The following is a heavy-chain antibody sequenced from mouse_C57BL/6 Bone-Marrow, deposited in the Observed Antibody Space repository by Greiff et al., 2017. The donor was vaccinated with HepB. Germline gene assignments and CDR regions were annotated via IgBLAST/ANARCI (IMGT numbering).Heavy chain of an antibody. J-gene: IGHJ2*01. Sequence: VKLMDSGAELVRPGTSVKVSCKASGYAFTNYLIEWVKQRPGQGLEWIGVINPGSGGSNYNEKFKGKATLTADKSSSTAYMQLSSLTSEDSAVYFCARDPYYDYDVGYWGQGTTLTVSS. CDR2: INPGSGGS. D-gene: IGHD2-4*01. V-gene: IGHV1-54*01. CDR1: GYAFTNYL. CDR3: ARDPYYDYDVGY.